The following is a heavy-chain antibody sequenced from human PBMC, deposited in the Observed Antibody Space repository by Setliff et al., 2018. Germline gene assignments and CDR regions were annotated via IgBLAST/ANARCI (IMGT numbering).Heavy chain of an antibody. Sequence: SETLSLTCAVSGYSISSGYYWGGIRQPAGKGLEWIGHIYTSGSTNYNPSLKSRVTISVDTSKSQFSLKLSSVTAADTAVYYCARDVRYYYGSGSYYNDWFDPWGQGTLVTVSS. J-gene: IGHJ5*02. CDR3: ARDVRYYYGSGSYYNDWFDP. V-gene: IGHV4-61*09. D-gene: IGHD3-10*01. CDR1: GYSISSGYY. CDR2: IYTSGST.